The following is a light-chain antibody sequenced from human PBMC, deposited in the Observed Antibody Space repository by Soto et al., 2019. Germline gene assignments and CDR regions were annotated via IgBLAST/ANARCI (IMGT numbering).Light chain of an antibody. V-gene: IGKV1-39*01. Sequence: DIQMTQSPSSLSASVGDRVTITCRASQTIDKHLNWYQHKPGKAPLLLIHTTSNLQGGVPSRFSGSGSGTEITLTIRSLQPEDFATYFCQQSSDTPPYTFGQGTKVEI. CDR2: TTS. CDR1: QTIDKH. CDR3: QQSSDTPPYT. J-gene: IGKJ2*01.